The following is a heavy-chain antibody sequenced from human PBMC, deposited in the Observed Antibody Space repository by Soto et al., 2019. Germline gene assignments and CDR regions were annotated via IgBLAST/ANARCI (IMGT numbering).Heavy chain of an antibody. CDR2: IWYDGSNK. V-gene: IGHV3-33*01. CDR1: GFTFSSYG. Sequence: GGSLRLSCAASGFTFSSYGMHWVRQAPGKGLEWVAVIWYDGSNKYYADSVKGRFTISRDNSKNTLYLQMNSLRAEDTAVYYCAREKVDIVVHAFDIWGQGTMVTVSS. CDR3: AREKVDIVVHAFDI. D-gene: IGHD2-2*03. J-gene: IGHJ3*02.